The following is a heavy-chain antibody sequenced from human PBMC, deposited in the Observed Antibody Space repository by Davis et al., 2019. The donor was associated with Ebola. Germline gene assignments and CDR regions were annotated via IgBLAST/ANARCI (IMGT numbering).Heavy chain of an antibody. CDR3: ARESLPAAIAPGFDY. D-gene: IGHD2-2*02. CDR1: GYTFNSYY. J-gene: IGHJ4*02. CDR2: INPSGGST. Sequence: ASVKVSCKASGYTFNSYYVHWVRQAPGQGLEWMGIINPSGGSTTYAQKFQGRVTMTRDTSISTAYMELSRLRSDDTAVDYCARESLPAAIAPGFDYWGQGTLVTVSS. V-gene: IGHV1-2*02.